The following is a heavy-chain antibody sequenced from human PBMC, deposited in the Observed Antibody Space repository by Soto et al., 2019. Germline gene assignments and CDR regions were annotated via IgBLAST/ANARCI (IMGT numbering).Heavy chain of an antibody. Sequence: GGSLRLSCAASGFTFSSYAMHWVRQAPGKGLEWVAVISYDGSNKYYADSVKGRFTISRDNSKNTLYLQMNSLRAEDTAVYYCARGRFNRWLQLGYFDYWGQGTLVTVSS. CDR3: ARGRFNRWLQLGYFDY. D-gene: IGHD5-12*01. CDR2: ISYDGSNK. CDR1: GFTFSSYA. V-gene: IGHV3-30-3*01. J-gene: IGHJ4*02.